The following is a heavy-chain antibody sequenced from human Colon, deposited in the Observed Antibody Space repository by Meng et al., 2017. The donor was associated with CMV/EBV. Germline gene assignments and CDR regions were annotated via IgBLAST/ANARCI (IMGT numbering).Heavy chain of an antibody. V-gene: IGHV3-48*04. J-gene: IGHJ4*02. D-gene: IGHD4-23*01. CDR2: ISPSSNSV. Sequence: GGSLGLSCAASEFTFNTYTMNWVRQAPGKGPEWLAYISPSSNSVYYADSVRGRFTVSRDNAKNSLYLQMNSLRADDTAIYYCARAAVGGNEGIDYWGQGTLVTVSS. CDR3: ARAAVGGNEGIDY. CDR1: EFTFNTYT.